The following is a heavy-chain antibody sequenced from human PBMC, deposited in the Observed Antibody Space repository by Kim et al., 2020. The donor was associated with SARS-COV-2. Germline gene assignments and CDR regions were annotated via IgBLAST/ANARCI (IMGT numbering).Heavy chain of an antibody. Sequence: SVKVSCKASGGTFSSYAISWVRQAPGQGLEWMGGIIPIFGTANYAQKFQGRVTITADESTSTAYMELSSLRSEDTAVYYCAIGERAYYDILTGGSADYGMDVWGQGTTVTVSS. V-gene: IGHV1-69*13. CDR2: IIPIFGTA. CDR1: GGTFSSYA. J-gene: IGHJ6*02. D-gene: IGHD3-9*01. CDR3: AIGERAYYDILTGGSADYGMDV.